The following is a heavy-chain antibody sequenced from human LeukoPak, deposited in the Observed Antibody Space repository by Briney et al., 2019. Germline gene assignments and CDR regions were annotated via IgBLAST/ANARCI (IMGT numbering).Heavy chain of an antibody. CDR1: GFTFSSYA. CDR3: AKDVDIVATIFDY. Sequence: GGSLRLSCAASGFTFSSYAMSWVRQAPGKGLEWVSPISGSGGRTNYADSEKGRFTISRDNSKKTLNLQKNRLRAEDTAVYYCAKDVDIVATIFDYWGQGTLVSVSS. J-gene: IGHJ4*02. CDR2: ISGSGGRT. V-gene: IGHV3-23*01. D-gene: IGHD5-12*01.